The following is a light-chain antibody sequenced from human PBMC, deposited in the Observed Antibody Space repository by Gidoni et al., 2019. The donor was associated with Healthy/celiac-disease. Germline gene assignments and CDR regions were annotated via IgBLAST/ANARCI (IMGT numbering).Light chain of an antibody. Sequence: RVTITCRASQSISSYLNWYQQKPGKAPKLLIYAASSLQSGVPSRFSGSGSGTDFTLTSSSLQPEDFATYYCQQSYSTPHTFGGGTKVEIK. J-gene: IGKJ4*01. CDR1: QSISSY. CDR3: QQSYSTPHT. V-gene: IGKV1-39*01. CDR2: AAS.